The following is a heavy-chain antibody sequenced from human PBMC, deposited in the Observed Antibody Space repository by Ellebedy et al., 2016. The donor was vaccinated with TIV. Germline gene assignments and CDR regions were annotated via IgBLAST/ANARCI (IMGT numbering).Heavy chain of an antibody. CDR1: GFTFNTYG. J-gene: IGHJ4*02. D-gene: IGHD3-10*01. Sequence: GESLKISCVASGFTFNTYGMYWVRQAPGKGLEWVAVTSSDGSNKYYADSVKGRFTISRDNSKNTLYPEMSSLRAEDTAVYYCAKKRPGSYYAGPDYWGQGTLVTVSS. V-gene: IGHV3-30*18. CDR3: AKKRPGSYYAGPDY. CDR2: TSSDGSNK.